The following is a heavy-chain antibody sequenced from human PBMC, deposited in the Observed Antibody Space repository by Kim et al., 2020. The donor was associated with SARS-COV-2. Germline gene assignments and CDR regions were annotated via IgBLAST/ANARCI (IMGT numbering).Heavy chain of an antibody. V-gene: IGHV3-43*01. J-gene: IGHJ5*02. CDR3: AKERGANWFDP. Sequence: YADSVKGRFTISRDNSKNSLYLQMNSLRTEDTALYYCAKERGANWFDPWGQGTLVTVSS. D-gene: IGHD1-26*01.